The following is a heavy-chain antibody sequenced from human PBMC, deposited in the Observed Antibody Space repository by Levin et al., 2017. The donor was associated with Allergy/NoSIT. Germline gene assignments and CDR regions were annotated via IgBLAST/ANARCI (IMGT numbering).Heavy chain of an antibody. D-gene: IGHD3-22*01. CDR2: ISGSGGST. CDR1: GFTFSSYA. J-gene: IGHJ6*02. CDR3: ATPPIGGYITHYGMDV. V-gene: IGHV3-23*01. Sequence: PGGSLRLSCAASGFTFSSYAMSWVRQAPGKGLEWVSAISGSGGSTYYADSVKGRFTISRDNSKNTLYLQMNSLRAEDTAVYYCATPPIGGYITHYGMDVWGQGTTVTVSS.